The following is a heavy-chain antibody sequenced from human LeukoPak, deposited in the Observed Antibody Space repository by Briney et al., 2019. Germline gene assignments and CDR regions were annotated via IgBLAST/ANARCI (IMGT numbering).Heavy chain of an antibody. D-gene: IGHD2-2*02. CDR3: ATIDIVVVPAAIPRNWFDP. CDR2: INPNSGGT. Sequence: ASVKVSCKATGCTFTGYYMHWVRQAPGQGLEWMGWINPNSGGTNYAQKFQGRVTMTRDTSISTAYMELSRLRSDDTAVYYCATIDIVVVPAAIPRNWFDPWGQGTLVTVSS. V-gene: IGHV1-2*02. CDR1: GCTFTGYY. J-gene: IGHJ5*02.